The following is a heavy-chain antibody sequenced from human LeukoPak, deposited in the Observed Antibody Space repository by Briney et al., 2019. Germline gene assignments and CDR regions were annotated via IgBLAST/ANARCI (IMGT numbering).Heavy chain of an antibody. Sequence: PSETLSLTCAVYGGSFSGYYWSWIRQPPGKGLEWIGEINHSGSTNYNPSLRSRVTISVDTSKNQFSLKLSSVTAADTAVYYCARPHNWNDGYYGMDVWGQGTTVTVSS. D-gene: IGHD1-1*01. CDR2: INHSGST. V-gene: IGHV4-34*01. J-gene: IGHJ6*02. CDR3: ARPHNWNDGYYGMDV. CDR1: GGSFSGYY.